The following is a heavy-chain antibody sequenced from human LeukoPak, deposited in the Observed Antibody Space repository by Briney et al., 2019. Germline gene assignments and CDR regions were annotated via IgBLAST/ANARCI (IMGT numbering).Heavy chain of an antibody. CDR3: TRDSPDSSGYYNFDY. Sequence: GGSLRLSCTASGFTFGDYAMSWFRQAPGKGLEWVGFIRSKAYGGTTEYAASVKGRFTISRDDSKSIAYLQMNSLKTEDTAVYYCTRDSPDSSGYYNFDYWGQGTLVTVSS. CDR2: IRSKAYGGTT. CDR1: GFTFGDYA. V-gene: IGHV3-49*03. J-gene: IGHJ4*02. D-gene: IGHD3-22*01.